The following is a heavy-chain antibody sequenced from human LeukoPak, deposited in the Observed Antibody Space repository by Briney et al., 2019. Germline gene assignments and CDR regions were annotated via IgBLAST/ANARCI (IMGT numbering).Heavy chain of an antibody. CDR3: ARWGYSSSSPRYYYYMDV. Sequence: PSETLSLTCTVSGGSISSYYWSWIRQPPGKGLEWIGRIYTSGSTNYNPSLKSRVTISVDTSKNQFSLKLSSVTAADTAVYYCARWGYSSSSPRYYYYMDVWGKGTTVTVSS. CDR2: IYTSGST. J-gene: IGHJ6*03. CDR1: GGSISSYY. V-gene: IGHV4-4*08. D-gene: IGHD6-6*01.